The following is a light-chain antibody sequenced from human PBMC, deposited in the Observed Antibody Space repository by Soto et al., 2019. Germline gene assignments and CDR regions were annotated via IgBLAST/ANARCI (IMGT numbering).Light chain of an antibody. CDR2: DAS. CDR1: QSVSSY. Sequence: EIVLTQSPATLSLSPGERATLSCRASQSVSSYLAWYQQKPGQAPRLLIYDASNRATGIPARFSGSGSGTDFNLTISSLDPETFAVYYCQQRSNWPPLWTFGQGTKVEIK. V-gene: IGKV3-11*01. CDR3: QQRSNWPPLWT. J-gene: IGKJ1*01.